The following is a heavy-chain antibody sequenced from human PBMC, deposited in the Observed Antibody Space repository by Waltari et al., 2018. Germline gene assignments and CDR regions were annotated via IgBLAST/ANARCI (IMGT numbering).Heavy chain of an antibody. CDR2: ITSRLSSL. Sequence: VQLVESGGGLVQPGGSLRLSWCASGFIPSPLEMGWVRQAPGKGLEWISSITSRLSSLYYADSVKGRFTISRDNAKNSLYLQMNSLRAEDTAVYYCATKYSSSSWDYWGQGTLVTVSS. V-gene: IGHV3-48*03. J-gene: IGHJ4*02. CDR3: ATKYSSSSWDY. D-gene: IGHD6-6*01. CDR1: GFIPSPLE.